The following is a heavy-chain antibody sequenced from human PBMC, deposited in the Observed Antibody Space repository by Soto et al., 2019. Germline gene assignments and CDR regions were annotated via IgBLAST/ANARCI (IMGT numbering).Heavy chain of an antibody. CDR1: GDSSSSGGYP. D-gene: IGHD3-16*02. J-gene: IGHJ6*02. CDR2: IYHSGST. CDR3: ARDSYDYVWGSYRSNGMDV. Sequence: SETLSLTYAVSGDSSSSGGYPWSWIRQPPGKGLEWIGYIYHSGSTYYNPSLKSRVTISVDRSKNQFSLKLSSVTAADTAVYCCARDSYDYVWGSYRSNGMDVWGQGTTVTVSS. V-gene: IGHV4-30-2*01.